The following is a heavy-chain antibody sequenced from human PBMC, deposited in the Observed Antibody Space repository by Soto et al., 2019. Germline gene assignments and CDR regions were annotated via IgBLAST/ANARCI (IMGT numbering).Heavy chain of an antibody. CDR1: GGSISSSSYY. CDR2: IYYSGST. D-gene: IGHD1-26*01. J-gene: IGHJ4*02. CDR3: ARHGTLLIDY. Sequence: PSETLSLTCTVSGGSISSSSYYWGWIRQPPGKGLEWIGSIYYSGSTYYNPSLKGRVTISVDTSKNHFSLKLSSVTAADTAVYYCARHGTLLIDYWGQGTLVTVSS. V-gene: IGHV4-39*01.